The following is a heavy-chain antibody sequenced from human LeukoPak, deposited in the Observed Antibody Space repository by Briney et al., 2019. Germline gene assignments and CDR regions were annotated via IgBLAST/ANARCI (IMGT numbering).Heavy chain of an antibody. CDR2: ISSSSSYI. D-gene: IGHD4-23*01. V-gene: IGHV3-21*01. Sequence: GGPLRLPCAASGFPLSSYSMNWFPRSPGKGLEWVSSISSSSSYIYYADSVKGRFTISRDNAKNSLYLQMNSLRAEDTAVYYCARDFGGDYWGQGTLVTVSS. J-gene: IGHJ4*02. CDR3: ARDFGGDY. CDR1: GFPLSSYS.